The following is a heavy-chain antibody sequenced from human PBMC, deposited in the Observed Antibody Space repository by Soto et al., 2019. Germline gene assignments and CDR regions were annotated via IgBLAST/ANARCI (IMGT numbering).Heavy chain of an antibody. CDR1: GYTFTSYY. J-gene: IGHJ6*02. Sequence: AASVKVSCKASGYTFTSYYMHWVRQAPGQGLEWMGIINPSGGSTSYAQKFQGRVTMTRDTSTSTVYMELSSLRSEDTAVYYCAREDIVVVPAAQNLAYYYYYGMDVWGQGTTVTVSS. V-gene: IGHV1-46*03. CDR3: AREDIVVVPAAQNLAYYYYYGMDV. D-gene: IGHD2-2*01. CDR2: INPSGGST.